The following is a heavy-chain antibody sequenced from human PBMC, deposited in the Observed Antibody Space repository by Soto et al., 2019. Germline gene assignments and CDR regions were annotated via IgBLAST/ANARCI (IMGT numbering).Heavy chain of an antibody. J-gene: IGHJ4*02. CDR2: VKPKSVGEPI. CDR1: GIIFSDAW. D-gene: IGHD2-2*01. V-gene: IGHV3-15*07. Sequence: EVQLLESGGGLVEPGGSLRVSCAVSGIIFSDAWLNWVRQAPEEGLDWVGRVKPKSVGEPIDYAAPVKGRFTISRDDSENTLYLEMNSLKIEDTAVYYCTADLVGLSRIIDYWGQGTLVTVSS. CDR3: TADLVGLSRIIDY.